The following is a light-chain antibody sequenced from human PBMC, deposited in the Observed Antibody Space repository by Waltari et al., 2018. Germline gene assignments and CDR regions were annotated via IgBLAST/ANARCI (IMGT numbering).Light chain of an antibody. J-gene: IGLJ3*02. CDR3: QAWDSSTAV. V-gene: IGLV3-1*01. CDR1: SLDDKN. CDR2: QDR. Sequence: SYELTQPPSLSVSRGQSATITCSGDSLDDKNGCWSQQKPGQPPVLVMYQDRKRPSGIPERFSGSNSGNTATLTISAAQGMDEADYYCQAWDSSTAVFGGGTKLTVL.